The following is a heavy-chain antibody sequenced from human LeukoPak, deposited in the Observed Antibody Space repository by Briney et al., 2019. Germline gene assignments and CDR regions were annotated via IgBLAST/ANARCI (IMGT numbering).Heavy chain of an antibody. CDR1: GFTFSSYA. Sequence: PGGSLRLSCAASGFTFSSYAMSWVRQAPGKGLEWVSAISASGGSTYYADSVKGRFTISRDSPKNTLYLQMNSLRAEDTAVYYCAKWGATTEGYFDYWGQGTLVTVSS. D-gene: IGHD1-26*01. J-gene: IGHJ4*02. V-gene: IGHV3-23*01. CDR3: AKWGATTEGYFDY. CDR2: ISASGGST.